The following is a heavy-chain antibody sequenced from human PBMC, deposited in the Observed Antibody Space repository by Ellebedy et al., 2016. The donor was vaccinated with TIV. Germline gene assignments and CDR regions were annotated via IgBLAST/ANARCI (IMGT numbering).Heavy chain of an antibody. CDR2: INTGNGNT. J-gene: IGHJ6*02. D-gene: IGHD3-3*01. CDR1: GHTFTTYG. V-gene: IGHV1-3*04. Sequence: ASVKVSCXASGHTFTTYGIHWVRQAPGQGLEWIGWINTGNGNTKYSQSFQGRVTITRDTSASTAYMELSSLMSEDTAVYYCATREWQDPMDVWGQGTTVTVSS. CDR3: ATREWQDPMDV.